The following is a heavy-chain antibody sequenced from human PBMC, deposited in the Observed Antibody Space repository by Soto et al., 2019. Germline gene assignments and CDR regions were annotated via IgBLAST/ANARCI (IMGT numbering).Heavy chain of an antibody. Sequence: PGGSLRLSCAASGFTFSSYAMSWVRQAPGKGLEWVSAISGSGGSTYYADSVKGRFTISRDNSKNTLYLQMNSLRAEDTAVYYWAKAYRVVPGCPYYYYGKDGWGQGTTVTVSS. D-gene: IGHD2-2*01. J-gene: IGHJ6*02. V-gene: IGHV3-23*01. CDR2: ISGSGGST. CDR1: GFTFSSYA. CDR3: AKAYRVVPGCPYYYYGKDG.